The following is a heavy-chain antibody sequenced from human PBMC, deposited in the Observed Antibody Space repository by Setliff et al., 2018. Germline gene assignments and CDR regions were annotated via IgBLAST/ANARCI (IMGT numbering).Heavy chain of an antibody. V-gene: IGHV2-5*01. CDR2: INWNDDR. Sequence: SGPTLVNPTQTLTLTCTFSGFSLSSSGVGVGWIRQPPGKALEWLALINWNDDRRYSPSLRTRITITKDTSENQVVLAMTNMDPVDTATYYCAHTKQQQWLVPFFFDFWGQGTPVTVSS. CDR1: GFSLSSSGVG. CDR3: AHTKQQQWLVPFFFDF. D-gene: IGHD6-19*01. J-gene: IGHJ4*02.